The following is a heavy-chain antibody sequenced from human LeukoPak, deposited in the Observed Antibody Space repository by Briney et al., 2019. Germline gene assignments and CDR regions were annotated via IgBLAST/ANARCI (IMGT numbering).Heavy chain of an antibody. D-gene: IGHD2/OR15-2a*01. J-gene: IGHJ5*02. CDR1: GGSISSYY. CDR2: IYYSGST. V-gene: IGHV4-59*01. CDR3: ARDFGMETTSTGFDP. Sequence: SETLSLTCTVSGGSISSYYWSWIRQPPGKGLEWIGYIYYSGSTNYNPSLKSRVTISVDTSKNQFSLKLSSVTAADTAVYYCARDFGMETTSTGFDPWGQGTLVTVSS.